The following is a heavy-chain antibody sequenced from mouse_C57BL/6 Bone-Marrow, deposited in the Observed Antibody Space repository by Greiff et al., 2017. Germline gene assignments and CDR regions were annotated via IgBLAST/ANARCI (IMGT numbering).Heavy chain of an antibody. D-gene: IGHD4-1*01. Sequence: EVKLMESGGGLVKPGGSLKLSCAASGFTFSDSGMRWVRQAPEKGLEWVAYISSGSSTIYYADTVKGRFTISRDNAKNTLFLQMTSLRSEDTAMYYCARPGSGYWYFDVWGTGTTVTVSS. J-gene: IGHJ1*03. CDR1: GFTFSDSG. V-gene: IGHV5-17*01. CDR2: ISSGSSTI. CDR3: ARPGSGYWYFDV.